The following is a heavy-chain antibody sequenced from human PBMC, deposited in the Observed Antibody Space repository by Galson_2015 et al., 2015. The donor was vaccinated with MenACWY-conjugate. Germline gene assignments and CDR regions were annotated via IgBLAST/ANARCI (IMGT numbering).Heavy chain of an antibody. V-gene: IGHV3-64D*08. CDR3: VRGSHDFWSGSTTYYGGYYNWLDP. Sequence: SLRLSCATSGFTFSGYGFHWIRQAPGKGLDYVSAISGDGGSTYYADFVKGRFTISRDNSKKTLYLQMSSLRDEDTAVYYCVRGSHDFWSGSTTYYGGYYNWLDPWGQGTLVTVSS. D-gene: IGHD3-3*01. CDR2: ISGDGGST. J-gene: IGHJ5*02. CDR1: GFTFSGYG.